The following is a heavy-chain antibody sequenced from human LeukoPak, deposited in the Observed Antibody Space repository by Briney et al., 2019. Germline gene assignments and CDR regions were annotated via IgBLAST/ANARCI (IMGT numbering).Heavy chain of an antibody. J-gene: IGHJ5*02. CDR2: ISGSGGST. D-gene: IGHD3-10*01. CDR1: GFTFSSYA. Sequence: GGSLRLSCAASGFTFSSYAMSWVRQAPGKGLEWVSAISGSGGSTYYAGSVKGRFTISRDNSKNTLYLQMNSLRAEDTAVYYCAKNGHMVRHNWFDPWGQGTLVTVSS. V-gene: IGHV3-23*01. CDR3: AKNGHMVRHNWFDP.